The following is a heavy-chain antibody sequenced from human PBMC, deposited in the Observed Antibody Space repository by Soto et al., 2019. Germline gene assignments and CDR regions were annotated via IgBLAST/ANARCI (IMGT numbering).Heavy chain of an antibody. CDR1: GYIFINYA. CDR3: ARDAGGDEAPMDY. V-gene: IGHV1-3*01. J-gene: IGHJ4*02. D-gene: IGHD1-26*01. CDR2: INVGKGNT. Sequence: GASVKVSCKASGYIFINYAIHWVRQAPGQRLEWMGWINVGKGNTIYSQKFQDRITINRDTSASTAYMELSRLRPEDTAVYYCARDAGGDEAPMDYWGQGTLVTVSS.